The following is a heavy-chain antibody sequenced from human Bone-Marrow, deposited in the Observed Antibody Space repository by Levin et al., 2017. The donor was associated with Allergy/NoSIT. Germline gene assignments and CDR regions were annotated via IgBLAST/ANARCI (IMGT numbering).Heavy chain of an antibody. D-gene: IGHD4-17*01. CDR2: IKQDGSEK. V-gene: IGHV3-7*01. Sequence: GESLKISCAASGFTFSSYWMSWVRQAPGKGLEWVANIKQDGSEKYYVDSVKGRFTISRDNAKNSLYLQMNSLRAEDTAVYYCARAPPAGMTTAPLPRTGYYYGMDVWGQGTTVTVSS. J-gene: IGHJ6*02. CDR3: ARAPPAGMTTAPLPRTGYYYGMDV. CDR1: GFTFSSYW.